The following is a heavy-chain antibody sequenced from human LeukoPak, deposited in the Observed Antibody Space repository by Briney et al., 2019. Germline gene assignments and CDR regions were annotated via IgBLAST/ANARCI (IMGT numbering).Heavy chain of an antibody. CDR1: GGSISSSSYY. CDR3: ARHSTSDSSIFDY. J-gene: IGHJ4*02. V-gene: IGHV4-39*01. Sequence: SSETLSLTCTVSGGSISSSSYYWGWIRQPPGKGLEWIGSIYYSGSTYYNPSLKSRVTISVDTSKNQFSLKLSSVTAADTAVYYCARHSTSDSSIFDYWGQGTLVTVSS. CDR2: IYYSGST. D-gene: IGHD6-13*01.